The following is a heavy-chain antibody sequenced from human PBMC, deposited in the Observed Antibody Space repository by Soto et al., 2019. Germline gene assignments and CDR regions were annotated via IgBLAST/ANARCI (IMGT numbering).Heavy chain of an antibody. CDR1: GFTFSDYY. Sequence: QVQLVESGGGLVKPGGSLRLSCAASGFTFSDYYMSWIRQAPGKGLEWVSYISSSGSTIYYADSVKGRFTISRDNAKNSLYLPMNSLRAEDTAVYYCARVSSGYAGRRDYYYYYIYVWGKGTTVTVSS. CDR2: ISSSGSTI. CDR3: ARVSSGYAGRRDYYYYYIYV. D-gene: IGHD5-12*01. V-gene: IGHV3-11*01. J-gene: IGHJ6*03.